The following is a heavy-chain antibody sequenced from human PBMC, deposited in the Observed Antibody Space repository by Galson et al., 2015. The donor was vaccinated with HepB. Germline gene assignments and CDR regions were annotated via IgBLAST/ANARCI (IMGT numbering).Heavy chain of an antibody. CDR2: ITADNGDT. D-gene: IGHD2-15*01. CDR3: ASWHSFSGYCSGGTCYRPDA. CDR1: GYIFTSYA. Sequence: SVKVSCKASGYIFTSYAINWVRQAPGQGFEWLGWITADNGDTKYAQNFQGRVTMTTDISASTAQLELRGLRSDDTAVYYCASWHSFSGYCSGGTCYRPDAWGQGTLITVSS. V-gene: IGHV1-18*01. J-gene: IGHJ5*02.